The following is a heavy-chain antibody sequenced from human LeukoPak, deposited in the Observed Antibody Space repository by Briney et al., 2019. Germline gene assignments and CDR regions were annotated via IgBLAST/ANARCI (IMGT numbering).Heavy chain of an antibody. V-gene: IGHV4-4*07. D-gene: IGHD2-2*02. CDR1: GGSISSYY. CDR2: IYTSGST. Sequence: PSETLSLTCTVSGGSISSYYWSWIRQPAGKGLEWIGRIYTSGSTSYNPSLKSRVTMSVDTSKNQFSLKLSSVTAADTAVYYCARTYCSSTSCYNRGYYYYYYMDVWGKGTTVTVSS. CDR3: ARTYCSSTSCYNRGYYYYYYMDV. J-gene: IGHJ6*03.